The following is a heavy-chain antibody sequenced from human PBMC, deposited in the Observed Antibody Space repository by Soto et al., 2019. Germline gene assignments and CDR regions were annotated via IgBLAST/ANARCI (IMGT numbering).Heavy chain of an antibody. Sequence: EVQLVESGGGLAKPGGSLRLSCVASGFTFSSYNMNWVRQAPGKGLEWVSFISSGSEYRYYADSVKGRFNISRDNAQNSLSLHLNRLRAEETAVYYCTRDRQLVQAWFDPWGQGTPVTVSP. V-gene: IGHV3-21*01. J-gene: IGHJ5*02. CDR3: TRDRQLVQAWFDP. CDR1: GFTFSSYN. D-gene: IGHD6-13*01. CDR2: ISSGSEYR.